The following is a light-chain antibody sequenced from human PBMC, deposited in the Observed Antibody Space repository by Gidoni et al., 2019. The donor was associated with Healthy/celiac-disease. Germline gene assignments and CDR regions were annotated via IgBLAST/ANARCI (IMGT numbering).Light chain of an antibody. J-gene: IGLJ2*01. Sequence: SALTQPASVSGSPGQSITISCTGTSSDVGGYNYVSWYQQHPGKAPKRMIYEVSNRPSGVSNRFSGSKSGNTASLTISGLQAEDEADYYCSSYTSSSTLVFGGGTKLTV. CDR3: SSYTSSSTLV. CDR2: EVS. V-gene: IGLV2-14*01. CDR1: SSDVGGYNY.